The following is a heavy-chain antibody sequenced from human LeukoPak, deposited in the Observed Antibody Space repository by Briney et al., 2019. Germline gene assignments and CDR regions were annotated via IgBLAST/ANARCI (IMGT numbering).Heavy chain of an antibody. Sequence: GGSLRLSRAASGFTVNSNYMSWVRQAPGKGLEWVSVIYSGGSTYYADSVKGRFTISRDNSKNTLYLQMNSLRAEDTAVYYCARSYGGSYSFDYWGQGTLLSVSS. D-gene: IGHD1-26*01. CDR3: ARSYGGSYSFDY. V-gene: IGHV3-66*01. CDR1: GFTVNSNY. CDR2: IYSGGST. J-gene: IGHJ4*02.